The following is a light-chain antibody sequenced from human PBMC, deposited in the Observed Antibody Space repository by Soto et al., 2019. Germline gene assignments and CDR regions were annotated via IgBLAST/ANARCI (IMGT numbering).Light chain of an antibody. CDR1: SSDVGGYNY. V-gene: IGLV2-14*01. CDR2: DVS. Sequence: QSVLTQPASVSGSPGQSITISCTGTSSDVGGYNYVSWYQQHPGKAPKLMIYDVSNRPSGVSNRFSGSKSGNTPSLTISGRQAEDEGDYYCSSYTGSSTYVVFGGGTELTLL. CDR3: SSYTGSSTYVV. J-gene: IGLJ2*01.